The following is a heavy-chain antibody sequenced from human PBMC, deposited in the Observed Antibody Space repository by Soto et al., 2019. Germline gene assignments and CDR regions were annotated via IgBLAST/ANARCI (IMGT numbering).Heavy chain of an antibody. CDR1: GYTFTSYA. CDR3: ARDRPPLAPSGLLEFSWFDP. D-gene: IGHD3-10*01. V-gene: IGHV1-3*01. Sequence: GASVKVSCKASGYTFTSYAMHWVRQAPGQRLEWMGWINAGNGNTKYSQKFQGRVTITRDTSASTAYMELSSLRSEDTAVYYCARDRPPLAPSGLLEFSWFDPWGQGTLVTV. J-gene: IGHJ5*02. CDR2: INAGNGNT.